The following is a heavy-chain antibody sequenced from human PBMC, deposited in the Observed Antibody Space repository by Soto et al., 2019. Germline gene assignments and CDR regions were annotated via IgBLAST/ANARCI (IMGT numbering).Heavy chain of an antibody. V-gene: IGHV3-23*01. CDR3: AKDLTMSEMYFDY. D-gene: IGHD3-10*02. CDR1: GFTFSSYA. CDR2: ISGSGGST. J-gene: IGHJ4*02. Sequence: GGSLRLSCAASGFTFSSYAMSWVRQAPGKGLEWVSAISGSGGSTYYADSVKGRFTISRDNSKNTLYLQMNSLRAEETAVYYCAKDLTMSEMYFDYWGQGTLVTVSS.